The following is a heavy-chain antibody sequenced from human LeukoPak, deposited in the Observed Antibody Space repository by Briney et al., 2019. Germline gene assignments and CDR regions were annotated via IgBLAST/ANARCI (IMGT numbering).Heavy chain of an antibody. J-gene: IGHJ4*02. Sequence: PSETLSLTCTVSGGSINTNSYSWGWIRQPPGKGLEWIGSISYSGSTYYNPSLKSRVTMSVDTSKSQFSLKLISVTAADTAVYYCARFGGLFCTGGTCYSGFDYWGQGTLDTASS. CDR2: ISYSGST. D-gene: IGHD2-15*01. V-gene: IGHV4-39*01. CDR3: ARFGGLFCTGGTCYSGFDY. CDR1: GGSINTNSYS.